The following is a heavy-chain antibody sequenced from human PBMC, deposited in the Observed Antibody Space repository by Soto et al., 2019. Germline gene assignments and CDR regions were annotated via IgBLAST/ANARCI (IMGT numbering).Heavy chain of an antibody. CDR2: ITWNSGIT. V-gene: IGHV3-9*01. Sequence: EVQLVESGGGLVQPGRSLRLSCAASGFTFDDYAMHWVRQAPGKGLEWVSGITWNSGITGYADSVKGRFTISRDNAKNCLYLQMNSLRAEDTALYYCTKDTRDFIFGVFDSWGQGTLVTVCS. CDR3: TKDTRDFIFGVFDS. CDR1: GFTFDDYA. D-gene: IGHD3-10*01. J-gene: IGHJ4*02.